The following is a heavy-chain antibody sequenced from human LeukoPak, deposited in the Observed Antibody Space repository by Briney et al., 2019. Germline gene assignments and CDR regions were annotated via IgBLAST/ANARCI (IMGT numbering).Heavy chain of an antibody. J-gene: IGHJ4*02. CDR3: ARDGGYYGSGSYFDY. Sequence: PGGSLRLSCAASEFAFSTYNMNWVRQAPGKGLEWVSSISTGSSTTYYADSVKGRFTISRDNAKNSLYLQMNSLRAEDTAVYYCARDGGYYGSGSYFDYWGQGTLVIVSS. CDR1: EFAFSTYN. D-gene: IGHD3-10*01. CDR2: ISTGSSTT. V-gene: IGHV3-48*04.